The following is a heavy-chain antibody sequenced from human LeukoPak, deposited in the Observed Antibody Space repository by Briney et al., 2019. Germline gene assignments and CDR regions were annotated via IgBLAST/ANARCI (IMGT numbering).Heavy chain of an antibody. D-gene: IGHD3-22*01. V-gene: IGHV3-49*04. CDR3: TRGDYYGSRGYYLLFDY. CDR1: GFTFGDYG. J-gene: IGHJ4*02. Sequence: GGSLRLSCTASGFTFGDYGMSWVRQTPGKGLEWVGFIRSQAYGGTTEYAASVKGRFTISRDDSKSIAYLQMNSLKTEDTALYFCTRGDYYGSRGYYLLFDYWGQGTLVTVSS. CDR2: IRSQAYGGTT.